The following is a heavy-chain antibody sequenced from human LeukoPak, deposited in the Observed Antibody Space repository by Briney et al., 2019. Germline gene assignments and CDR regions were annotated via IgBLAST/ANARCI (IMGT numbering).Heavy chain of an antibody. D-gene: IGHD2-15*01. V-gene: IGHV3-15*01. CDR2: IKSKNDGGTT. Sequence: GGSLRLSCAASGFIFNKAWMNWVRQAPGKGPEWVGRIKSKNDGGTTDYGSTAKGRFTISRDDSKNTLYLQMNSLITDDTAIYYCTPVMVEDRGFWGQGTLVTVSS. CDR1: GFIFNKAW. CDR3: TPVMVEDRGF. J-gene: IGHJ4*02.